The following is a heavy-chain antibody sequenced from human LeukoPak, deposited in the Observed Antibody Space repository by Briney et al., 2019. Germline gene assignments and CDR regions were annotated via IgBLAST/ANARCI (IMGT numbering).Heavy chain of an antibody. CDR2: MIPIFGTA. Sequence: ASVKVSCKASRRPYSSYAISGVRQAPGQGLEWMGGMIPIFGTANYAQKFQGRVTMTRNTSISTADMELGSLRSEDTAVYYCARDSIGWYHWCDPWGQGTLVSVSS. J-gene: IGHJ5*02. V-gene: IGHV1-69*05. CDR1: RRPYSSYA. D-gene: IGHD6-19*01. CDR3: ARDSIGWYHWCDP.